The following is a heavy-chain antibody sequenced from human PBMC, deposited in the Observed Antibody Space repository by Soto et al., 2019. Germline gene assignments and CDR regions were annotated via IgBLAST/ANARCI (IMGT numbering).Heavy chain of an antibody. V-gene: IGHV1-18*01. D-gene: IGHD3-10*01. CDR2: ISAYNGNT. Sequence: ASVKVSCKASGYTFTSYGITWVRQAPGQGLEWKGWISAYNGNTNYAQKLQGRVTMTTDTSTSTAYMELRSLRSDDTAVYYCARDLMVRGPQAWFDPWGQGTLVTSPQ. J-gene: IGHJ5*02. CDR1: GYTFTSYG. CDR3: ARDLMVRGPQAWFDP.